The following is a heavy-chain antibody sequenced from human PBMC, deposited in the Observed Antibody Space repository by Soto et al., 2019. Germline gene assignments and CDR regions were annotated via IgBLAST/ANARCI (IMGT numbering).Heavy chain of an antibody. CDR2: ISGSDGST. CDR3: ARQQYSSGGFDY. D-gene: IGHD6-25*01. V-gene: IGHV3-23*01. Sequence: GGSLRLSCAASGFTFSSSAMNWVRQAPGKGLEWVSVISGSDGSTYYADSVKGRFTISRDNSKNTLYLQMNSLRAEDTAVYYCARQQYSSGGFDYWGQGTLVTVSS. J-gene: IGHJ4*02. CDR1: GFTFSSSA.